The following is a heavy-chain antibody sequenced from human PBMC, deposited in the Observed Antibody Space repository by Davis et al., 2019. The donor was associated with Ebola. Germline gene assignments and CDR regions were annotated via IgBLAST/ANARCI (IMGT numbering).Heavy chain of an antibody. CDR1: GFTFRSYY. Sequence: HTGGSLRLSCAASGFTFRSYYMHWVRQVSGKGLVWVSDIDPDGSRVSYADSVKGRFTISRDNAKDTVYLQMNSLRAEDTAEYYCATLSYGMDVWGQGTTVTVSS. CDR2: IDPDGSRV. J-gene: IGHJ6*02. V-gene: IGHV3-74*01. CDR3: ATLSYGMDV.